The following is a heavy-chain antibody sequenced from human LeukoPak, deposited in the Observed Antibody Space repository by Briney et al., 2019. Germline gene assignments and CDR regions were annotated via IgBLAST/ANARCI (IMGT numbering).Heavy chain of an antibody. J-gene: IGHJ4*02. CDR1: GGSISSYY. Sequence: PSETLSLTCTVSGGSISSYYWSWIRQPAGKGLEWIGRIYTSGSTNYNPSLKSRVTMSVDTSKNQFSLKLSSVTAADTAVYYCARDRYYYDSSGYYLFDYWGQGTLVTVSS. CDR3: ARDRYYYDSSGYYLFDY. V-gene: IGHV4-4*07. CDR2: IYTSGST. D-gene: IGHD3-22*01.